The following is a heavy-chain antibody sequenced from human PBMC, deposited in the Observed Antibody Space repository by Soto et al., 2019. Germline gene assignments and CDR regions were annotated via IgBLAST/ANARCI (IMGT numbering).Heavy chain of an antibody. D-gene: IGHD3-22*01. CDR3: ARDLTTPYYYDSSGPGRPDAFDI. J-gene: IGHJ3*02. Sequence: ASVKVSCTASGYTFTSYYMHWVRQAPGQGLEWMGIINPSGGSTSYAQKFQGRVTMTRDTSTSTVYMELSSLRSEDTAVYYCARDLTTPYYYDSSGPGRPDAFDIWGQGTMVTV. CDR1: GYTFTSYY. CDR2: INPSGGST. V-gene: IGHV1-46*01.